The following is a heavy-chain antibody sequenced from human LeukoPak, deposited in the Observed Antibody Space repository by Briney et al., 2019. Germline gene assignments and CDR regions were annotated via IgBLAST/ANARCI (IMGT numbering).Heavy chain of an antibody. CDR3: ASLQFIAVAGTSDAFDI. V-gene: IGHV1-2*02. CDR1: GYTFTGYY. D-gene: IGHD6-19*01. Sequence: ASVKVSCKASGYTFTGYYMHWVRQAPGRGLEWMGWINPNSGGTNYAQKFQGRVTMTRDTSISTAYMELSRLRSDDTAVYYCASLQFIAVAGTSDAFDIWGQGTMVTVSS. J-gene: IGHJ3*02. CDR2: INPNSGGT.